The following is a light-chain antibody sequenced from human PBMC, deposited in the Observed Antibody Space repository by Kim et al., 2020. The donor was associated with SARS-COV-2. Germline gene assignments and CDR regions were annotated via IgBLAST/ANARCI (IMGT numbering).Light chain of an antibody. J-gene: IGKJ2*01. V-gene: IGKV3-20*01. Sequence: DIVLTQSPGTLSLSPGERATLSCRASQRVSSNYLAWYQQRPGQGPRLLIYGASSRATGIPDGFSGSGSGADFTLTISRLEPEDFAVYYCQQYVSSPYTFGQGTKLEI. CDR2: GAS. CDR3: QQYVSSPYT. CDR1: QRVSSNY.